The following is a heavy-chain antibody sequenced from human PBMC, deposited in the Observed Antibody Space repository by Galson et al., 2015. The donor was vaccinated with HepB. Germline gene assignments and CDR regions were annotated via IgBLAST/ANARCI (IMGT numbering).Heavy chain of an antibody. Sequence: SVKVSCKASGYSFTYNDINWVRQATGQGLEWMGWMSPKSGNTGYAQKFQGRVTMTRDTSINAAYMELSSLTSEDTAVYYCGRAYVAVAGNLENYYYYGMDVWGQGTTVTVSS. D-gene: IGHD6-19*01. J-gene: IGHJ6*02. CDR2: MSPKSGNT. CDR1: GYSFTYND. CDR3: GRAYVAVAGNLENYYYYGMDV. V-gene: IGHV1-8*01.